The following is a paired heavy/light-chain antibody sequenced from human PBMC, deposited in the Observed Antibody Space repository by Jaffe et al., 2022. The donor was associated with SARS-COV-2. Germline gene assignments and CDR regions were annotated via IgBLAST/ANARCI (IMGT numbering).Light chain of an antibody. V-gene: IGKV1-39*01. CDR3: QQSYSTPSWT. Sequence: DIQMTQSPSSLSASVGDRVTITCRASQSISSYLNWYQQKPGKAPKLLIYAASSLQSGVPSRFSGSGSGTDFTLTISSLQPEDFATYYCQQSYSTPSWTFGQGTKVEIK. J-gene: IGKJ1*01. CDR1: QSISSY. CDR2: AAS.
Heavy chain of an antibody. J-gene: IGHJ6*02. D-gene: IGHD3-10*01. CDR3: ATGCYGSGSYSPLLCYYGMDV. Sequence: QVQLVESGGGLVKPGGSLRLSCAASGFTFSDYYMSWIRQAPGKGLEWVSYISSSGSTIYYADSVKGRFTISRDNAKNSLYLQMNSLRAEDTAVYYCATGCYGSGSYSPLLCYYGMDVWGQGTTVTVSS. CDR2: ISSSGSTI. V-gene: IGHV3-11*01. CDR1: GFTFSDYY.